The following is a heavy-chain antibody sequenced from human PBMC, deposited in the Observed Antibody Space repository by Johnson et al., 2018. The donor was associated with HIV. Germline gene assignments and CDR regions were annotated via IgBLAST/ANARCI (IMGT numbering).Heavy chain of an antibody. V-gene: IGHV3-30*03. CDR2: ISYDGSNE. Sequence: QVQLVESGGGVVQPGRSLRLSCAASGFTFSSYGMYWVRQAPGKGLEWVAVISYDGSNEYYADSVKGRFTISSDNSKNTVYLQMNSLRAEDTAVYYCARAEPGDRRHYAFDIWGQGTVVTVSS. D-gene: IGHD7-27*01. CDR3: ARAEPGDRRHYAFDI. J-gene: IGHJ3*02. CDR1: GFTFSSYG.